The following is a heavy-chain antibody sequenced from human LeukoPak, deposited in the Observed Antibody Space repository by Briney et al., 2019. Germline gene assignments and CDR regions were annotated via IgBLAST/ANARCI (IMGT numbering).Heavy chain of an antibody. CDR1: GASIRSSY. CDR2: IYYTGST. CDR3: ARLDRSGYEMGGTWFDP. J-gene: IGHJ5*02. D-gene: IGHD3-22*01. Sequence: SETLSLTCTGSGASIRSSYWSWLRQPPGKGLEWIGYIYYTGSTNSNPSLKSRVTVSVDTAKNQFSLKLSSMTAADTAVYYCARLDRSGYEMGGTWFDPWGQGTLVTVSS. V-gene: IGHV4-59*08.